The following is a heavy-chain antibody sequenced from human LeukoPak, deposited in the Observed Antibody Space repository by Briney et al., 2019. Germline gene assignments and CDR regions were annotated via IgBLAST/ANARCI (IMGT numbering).Heavy chain of an antibody. J-gene: IGHJ4*02. CDR3: AKEGYDSSGYYPPNFDY. V-gene: IGHV3-23*01. CDR2: ISGSGGST. D-gene: IGHD3-22*01. Sequence: PGGSLRLSCAASGFTFSSYAMSWVRQAPGKGLEWVSAISGSGGSTYYADSVKGRFTISRDNSKDTLYLQMSSLRAEDTAVYYCAKEGYDSSGYYPPNFDYWGQGTLVTVSS. CDR1: GFTFSSYA.